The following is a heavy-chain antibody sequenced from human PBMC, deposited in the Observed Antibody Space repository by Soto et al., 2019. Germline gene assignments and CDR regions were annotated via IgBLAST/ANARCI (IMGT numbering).Heavy chain of an antibody. D-gene: IGHD2-15*01. CDR1: GCDVKGYS. J-gene: IGHJ6*02. V-gene: IGHV3-21*01. Sequence: RLSCPAWGCDVKGYSINFVRQAPGKRLEWLSSISSSGYIFSTDSVRGRFTISRDNAKNSVYLQINSLRAEDTAVYFCARDCSGGSCYPGMDVWGQGTTVTVSS. CDR2: ISSSGYI. CDR3: ARDCSGGSCYPGMDV.